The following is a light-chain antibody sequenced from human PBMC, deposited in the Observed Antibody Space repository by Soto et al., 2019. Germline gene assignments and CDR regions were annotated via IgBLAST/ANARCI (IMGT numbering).Light chain of an antibody. J-gene: IGKJ1*01. CDR2: GGS. Sequence: PGERATLSCRASQSVSSNHLAWYQQKPGQAPRLLIYGGSSRATGIPSRFSGSGSATDFTLTIGSLQPEDSATYYCQQGFTTPWTFGQGTKVDIK. V-gene: IGKV3D-7*01. CDR3: QQGFTTPWT. CDR1: QSVSSNH.